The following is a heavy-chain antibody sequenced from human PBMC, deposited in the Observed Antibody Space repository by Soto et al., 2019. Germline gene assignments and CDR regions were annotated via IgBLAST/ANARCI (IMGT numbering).Heavy chain of an antibody. CDR3: AILAHGIFDY. Sequence: PGGSLRLSCKASGFSFSSNSMGWFRQAPGKGLDWVSSISDSADRIYYADSVRGRFTFSRDNSNNMMYLQMNSLRGEDTAVYYCAILAHGIFDYWGQGALVTVYS. CDR1: GFSFSSNS. D-gene: IGHD1-26*01. V-gene: IGHV3-23*01. J-gene: IGHJ4*02. CDR2: ISDSADRI.